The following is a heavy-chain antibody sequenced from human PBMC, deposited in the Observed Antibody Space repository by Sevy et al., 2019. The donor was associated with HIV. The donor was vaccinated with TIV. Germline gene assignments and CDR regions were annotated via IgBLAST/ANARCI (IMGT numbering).Heavy chain of an antibody. CDR3: ERDRMVLLWFGELSGYFDY. Sequence: ASVKVSCKASGYTFTSYGISWVRQAPGQGLEWMGWISAYNGNTNYAQKLQGRVTMTTDTSTSTAYMELRSLRSDDTAVYYCERDRMVLLWFGELSGYFDYWGQGTLVTVSS. D-gene: IGHD3-10*01. J-gene: IGHJ4*02. CDR2: ISAYNGNT. CDR1: GYTFTSYG. V-gene: IGHV1-18*01.